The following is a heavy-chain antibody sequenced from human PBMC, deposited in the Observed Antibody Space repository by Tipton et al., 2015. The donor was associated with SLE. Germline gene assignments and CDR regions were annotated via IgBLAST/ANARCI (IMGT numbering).Heavy chain of an antibody. CDR2: ISSNGAST. D-gene: IGHD6-6*01. J-gene: IGHJ4*02. CDR1: LTDYA. Sequence: LTDYAMHWVRQAPGKGLEYVSAISSNGASTYYADSLKGRFTISRDVSKNTLSLQMGSLRAEDMAVYFCARGAYSRSSGDYFDYWGQGTLVTVSS. V-gene: IGHV3-64*02. CDR3: ARGAYSRSSGDYFDY.